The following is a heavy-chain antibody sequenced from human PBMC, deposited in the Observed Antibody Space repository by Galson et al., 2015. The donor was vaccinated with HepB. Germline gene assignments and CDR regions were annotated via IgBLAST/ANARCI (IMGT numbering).Heavy chain of an antibody. Sequence: SLRLSCAASGFTFKNYAMHWVRQAPGKGLEYVSTISSNGGSTYYANSVKGRFTISRDNSKNTLYLQMGSLRAEDMAVYYCARTYDDSTGFSKNWYFDLWGRGTLVTVSS. J-gene: IGHJ2*01. CDR3: ARTYDDSTGFSKNWYFDL. D-gene: IGHD3-22*01. CDR2: ISSNGGST. CDR1: GFTFKNYA. V-gene: IGHV3-64*01.